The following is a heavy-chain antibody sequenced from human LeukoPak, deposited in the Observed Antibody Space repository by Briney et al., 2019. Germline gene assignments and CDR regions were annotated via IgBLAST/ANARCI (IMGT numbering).Heavy chain of an antibody. CDR1: GGTLSSYA. CDR3: AREQAAPNWFDP. V-gene: IGHV1-69*13. D-gene: IGHD6-13*01. Sequence: GASVKVSCKASGGTLSSYAISWVRQAPGQGLEWMGGIIPIFGTANYAQKFQGRVTITADESTSTAYMELSSLRSEDTAVYYCAREQAAPNWFDPWGQGTLVTVSS. CDR2: IIPIFGTA. J-gene: IGHJ5*02.